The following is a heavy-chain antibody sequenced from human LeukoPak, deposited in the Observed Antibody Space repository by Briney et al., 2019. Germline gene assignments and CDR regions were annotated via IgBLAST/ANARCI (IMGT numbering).Heavy chain of an antibody. CDR3: ARESRWLGFDY. V-gene: IGHV3-30*04. Sequence: PGGSLRLSCAASGSTFSSYAMHWVRQAPGKGLEWVAVISYDGSNKYYADSVKGRFTISRDNSKNTLYLQMNSLRAEDTAVYYCARESRWLGFDYWGQGTLVTVSS. D-gene: IGHD6-19*01. CDR1: GSTFSSYA. CDR2: ISYDGSNK. J-gene: IGHJ4*02.